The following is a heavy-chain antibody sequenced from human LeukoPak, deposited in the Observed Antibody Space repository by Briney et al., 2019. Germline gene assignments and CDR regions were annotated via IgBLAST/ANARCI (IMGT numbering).Heavy chain of an antibody. Sequence: KASETLSLTCTVFGGSITNNYWSWIRQPPGRGLEWIEYTHYTGNTNYNPSLKSRVSISVDMSKNQFSLKLSSVTAADTAVYYCARPQWQDTMGPWFDPWGQGTLVTVST. CDR3: ARPQWQDTMGPWFDP. D-gene: IGHD3-10*01. CDR2: THYTGNT. J-gene: IGHJ5*01. CDR1: GGSITNNY. V-gene: IGHV4-59*13.